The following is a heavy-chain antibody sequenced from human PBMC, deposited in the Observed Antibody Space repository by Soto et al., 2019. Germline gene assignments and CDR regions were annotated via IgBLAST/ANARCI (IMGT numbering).Heavy chain of an antibody. Sequence: SVKVSCKASGGTFSSYAISWVRHAPGQGLEWMGGIIPIFGTANYAQKFQGRVTITADESTSTAYMELSSLRSEDTAVYYCARGSMTTVTLFDYWGQGTLVTVSS. CDR3: ARGSMTTVTLFDY. CDR1: GGTFSSYA. CDR2: IIPIFGTA. V-gene: IGHV1-69*13. J-gene: IGHJ4*02. D-gene: IGHD4-17*01.